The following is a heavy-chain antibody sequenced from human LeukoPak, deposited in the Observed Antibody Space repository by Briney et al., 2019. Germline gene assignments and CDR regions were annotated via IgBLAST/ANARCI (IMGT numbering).Heavy chain of an antibody. CDR1: GFTFSSYG. CDR2: ISYDGSNK. J-gene: IGHJ4*02. CDR3: AKRGSGYYYFDY. Sequence: GGSLRLSCAASGFTFSSYGMHWVRQAPGKGLEWVAVISYDGSNKYYADSVKGRFTISRDNSKNTLYLQMNSLRAEDTAVCYCAKRGSGYYYFDYWGQGTLVTVSS. V-gene: IGHV3-30*18. D-gene: IGHD3-22*01.